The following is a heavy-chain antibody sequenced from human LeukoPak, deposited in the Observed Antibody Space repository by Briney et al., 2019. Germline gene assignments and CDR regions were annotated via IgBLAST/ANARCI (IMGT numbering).Heavy chain of an antibody. CDR1: GITVSRNY. J-gene: IGHJ3*02. CDR3: ARAPYYYDSSGPSNAFDI. Sequence: AGGSLRLSCAASGITVSRNYMSWVRQAPGKGLEWVSVIYSGGSTYYADSVKGRFTISRDNSKNMLYLQMNSLRAEDTAVYYCARAPYYYDSSGPSNAFDIWGQGTMVTVSS. V-gene: IGHV3-66*01. D-gene: IGHD3-22*01. CDR2: IYSGGST.